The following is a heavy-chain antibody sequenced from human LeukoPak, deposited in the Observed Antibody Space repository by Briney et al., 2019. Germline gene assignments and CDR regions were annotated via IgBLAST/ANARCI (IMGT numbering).Heavy chain of an antibody. V-gene: IGHV1-18*04. CDR3: ARGGEYCTGVSCYWFDP. Sequence: ASVKVSCKTSGYTFTSYGISWVRQAPGQGLERMGWISAYNGNTNYAQKVQGRVTMTTDTSTSTAYMELRSLRSDDTAVYYCARGGEYCTGVSCYWFDPWGQGTLVTVSS. CDR1: GYTFTSYG. D-gene: IGHD2-15*01. CDR2: ISAYNGNT. J-gene: IGHJ5*02.